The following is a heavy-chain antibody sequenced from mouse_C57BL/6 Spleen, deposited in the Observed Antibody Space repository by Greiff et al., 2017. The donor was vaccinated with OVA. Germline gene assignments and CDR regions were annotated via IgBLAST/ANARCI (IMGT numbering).Heavy chain of an antibody. V-gene: IGHV5-9-1*02. Sequence: EVHLVESGEGLVKPGGSLKLSCAASGFTFSSYAMSWVRQTPEKRLEWVAYISSGGDYIYYADTVKGRFTISRDNARNTLYLQMSSLKSEDTAMYYCTRDGEPAQDSWFAYWGQGTLVTVSA. CDR1: GFTFSSYA. D-gene: IGHD3-2*02. J-gene: IGHJ3*01. CDR2: ISSGGDYI. CDR3: TRDGEPAQDSWFAY.